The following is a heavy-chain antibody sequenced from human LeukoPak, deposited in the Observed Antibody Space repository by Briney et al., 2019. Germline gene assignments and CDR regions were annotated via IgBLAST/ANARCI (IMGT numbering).Heavy chain of an antibody. CDR3: AKIIAVTESYWYGMDV. CDR2: ISGSGAIT. D-gene: IGHD4-17*01. J-gene: IGHJ6*02. Sequence: GGSLRLSCAASGFTFSSYTMTWARLAPGKGLEWVSGISGSGAITDYVDSVRGRFTISRDNSKNTVYLQMHSLRTEDTAVYYCAKIIAVTESYWYGMDVWGQGPRSPSP. CDR1: GFTFSSYT. V-gene: IGHV3-23*01.